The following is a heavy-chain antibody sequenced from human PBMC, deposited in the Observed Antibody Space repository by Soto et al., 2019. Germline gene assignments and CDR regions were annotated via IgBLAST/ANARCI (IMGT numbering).Heavy chain of an antibody. CDR3: ARGGYFDSSNYLAY. J-gene: IGHJ4*02. CDR2: INPGNGNT. CDR1: GYTFTSYG. V-gene: IGHV1-3*01. D-gene: IGHD3-22*01. Sequence: ASVKVSCKASGYTFTSYGINWVRQAPGRGLEWMGWINPGNGNTKYSQQFQGRVIIDRDTSASTAYMELSSLRSEDTAVYYCARGGYFDSSNYLAYWGLGALVTVSS.